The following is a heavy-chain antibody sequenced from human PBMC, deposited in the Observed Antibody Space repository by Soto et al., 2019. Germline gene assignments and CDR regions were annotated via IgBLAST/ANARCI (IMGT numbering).Heavy chain of an antibody. J-gene: IGHJ5*02. V-gene: IGHV4-59*01. CDR2: IYYSGST. CDR3: ARGVYDFWSGYVRNVDWFDP. D-gene: IGHD3-3*01. CDR1: GGSISSYY. Sequence: SETLSLTCTVSGGSISSYYWSWIRQPPGKGLEWIGYIYYSGSTNYNPSLKSRVTISVDTSKNQFSLKLSSVTAADTAVYYCARGVYDFWSGYVRNVDWFDPWGQGTLVTVSS.